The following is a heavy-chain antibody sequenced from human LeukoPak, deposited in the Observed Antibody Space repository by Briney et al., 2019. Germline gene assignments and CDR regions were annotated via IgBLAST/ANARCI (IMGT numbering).Heavy chain of an antibody. CDR2: INTNTGNP. V-gene: IGHV7-4-1*02. CDR1: GYTFTSYA. Sequence: ASVKVSCKASGYTFTSYAMNWVRQAPGQGLEWMGWINTNTGNPTYAQGFTGRFVFSLDTSVSTAYLQISSLKAEDTAVYYCARARRPSGYDTEDAFDIRGQGTMVTVSS. D-gene: IGHD5-12*01. J-gene: IGHJ3*02. CDR3: ARARRPSGYDTEDAFDI.